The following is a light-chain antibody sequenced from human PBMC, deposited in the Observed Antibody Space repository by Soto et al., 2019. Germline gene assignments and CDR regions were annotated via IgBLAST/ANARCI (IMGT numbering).Light chain of an antibody. J-gene: IGLJ2*01. Sequence: QSALIQPPSASGSPGQSVTISCTGTSSDVGGYNYVSWYQQHPGKAPKLMIYEVSKRPSGVPDRFSGSKSGNTASLTVSGIQAEDEADYYCSSYAGSNIVVFGGGTKLTVL. CDR3: SSYAGSNIVV. CDR2: EVS. V-gene: IGLV2-8*01. CDR1: SSDVGGYNY.